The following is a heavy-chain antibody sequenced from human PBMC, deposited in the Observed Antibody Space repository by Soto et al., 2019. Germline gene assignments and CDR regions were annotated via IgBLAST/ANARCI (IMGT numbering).Heavy chain of an antibody. CDR1: GFIVSSNY. Sequence: EVQRVESGGGLVQPGGSLRLSCAASGFIVSSNYMTWVRQAPGKGLEWVSIMYSGGTTYYAESVKGRFTISRHISKNTLDLQMNTLRFEDTAVYYCARVAGDDPLDIWGPGTMVTVSS. J-gene: IGHJ3*02. D-gene: IGHD2-21*02. CDR2: MYSGGTT. CDR3: ARVAGDDPLDI. V-gene: IGHV3-53*04.